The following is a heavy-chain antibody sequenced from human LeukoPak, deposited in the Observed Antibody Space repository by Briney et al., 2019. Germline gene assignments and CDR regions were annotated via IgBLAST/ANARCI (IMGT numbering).Heavy chain of an antibody. CDR1: RFTFSRYG. CDR3: ARDRIVGATRGGDFDY. V-gene: IGHV3-33*01. Sequence: GGSLRLSCAACRFTFSRYGMHWVRQDPGKGLEWVAVIWYDGSNKDYADSAKGRSTISRDNSNNTLYLQMNSLRAEDTAVYYCARDRIVGATRGGDFDYWGQGTMVTVSP. CDR2: IWYDGSNK. J-gene: IGHJ4*02. D-gene: IGHD1-26*01.